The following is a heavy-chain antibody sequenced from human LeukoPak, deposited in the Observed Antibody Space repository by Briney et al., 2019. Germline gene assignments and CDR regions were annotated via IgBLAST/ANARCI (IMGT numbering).Heavy chain of an antibody. D-gene: IGHD3-3*01. CDR1: GYTFTGYY. V-gene: IGHV1-2*02. Sequence: ASVKVSCKASGYTFTGYYIHWVRQAPGQGLEWMGWMNPNSGDTNYAQKFQGRVTMTRDTSISTAYMELSSLRSDDTAVYYCARWFLEWLSYSIYFDYWGEGSLLTVPS. CDR3: ARWFLEWLSYSIYFDY. CDR2: MNPNSGDT. J-gene: IGHJ4*02.